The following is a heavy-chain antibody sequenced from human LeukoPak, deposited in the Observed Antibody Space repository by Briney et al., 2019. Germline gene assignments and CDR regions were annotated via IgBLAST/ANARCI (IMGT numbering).Heavy chain of an antibody. CDR2: INPNSGGT. CDR1: GYTFTSYD. Sequence: GASVKVSCKASGYTFTSYDINWVRQATGQGLEWMGWINPNSGGTNYAQKFQGRVTMTRDTSISTAYMELSRLRSDDTAVYYCAIPSMVIEYYYYGMDVWGQGTTVTVSS. J-gene: IGHJ6*02. V-gene: IGHV1-2*02. D-gene: IGHD3-22*01. CDR3: AIPSMVIEYYYYGMDV.